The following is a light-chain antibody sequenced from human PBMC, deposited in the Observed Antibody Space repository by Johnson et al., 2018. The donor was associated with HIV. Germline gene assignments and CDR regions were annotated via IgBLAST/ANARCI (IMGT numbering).Light chain of an antibody. V-gene: IGLV1-51*01. J-gene: IGLJ1*01. CDR3: GTWDSSLTLYV. CDR1: SSNIGNNY. CDR2: ENN. Sequence: QSVLTQPPSVSAAPGQKVTISCSGSSSNIGNNYVSWYQQLPGTAPQLLIYENNKRPSGIPDRFSGSKSGTSATLGITGLQTGDEADYYCGTWDSSLTLYVFGTGTKVTVL.